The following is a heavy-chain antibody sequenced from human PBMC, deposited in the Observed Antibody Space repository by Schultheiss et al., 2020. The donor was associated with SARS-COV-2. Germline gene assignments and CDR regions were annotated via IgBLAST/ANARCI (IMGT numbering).Heavy chain of an antibody. Sequence: SETLSLTCTVSRVSISSYYWSWIRQPAGKGLEWIGRIYTSGSTNYNPSLKSRVTMSVDTSKNQFSLKLSSVTAADTAVYYCARRVPLVTTPTYFDYWGQGTLVTVSS. CDR2: IYTSGST. V-gene: IGHV4-4*07. J-gene: IGHJ4*02. CDR1: RVSISSYY. CDR3: ARRVPLVTTPTYFDY. D-gene: IGHD4-17*01.